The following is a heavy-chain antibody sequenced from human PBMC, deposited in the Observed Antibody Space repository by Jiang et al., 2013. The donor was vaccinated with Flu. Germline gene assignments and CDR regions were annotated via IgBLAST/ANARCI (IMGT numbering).Heavy chain of an antibody. J-gene: IGHJ4*02. D-gene: IGHD3-22*01. Sequence: GAEVKKPGASVKVSCKASGYTFTSSDINWVRQAAGQGLEWMGWMNPNSGNTDSAEIFQGRVTMTRDTSTSTAYMELSSLRSEDTAVYYCARVSYHLGLGKMYYFDYWGQGTLVTVSS. CDR2: MNPNSGNT. CDR3: ARVSYHLGLGKMYYFDY. CDR1: GYTFTSSD. V-gene: IGHV1-8*01.